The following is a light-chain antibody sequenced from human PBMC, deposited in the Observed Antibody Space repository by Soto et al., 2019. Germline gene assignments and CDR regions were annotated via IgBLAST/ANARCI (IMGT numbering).Light chain of an antibody. Sequence: DIQMTQSPSTLAASVGDRVTITCRASQSISTWLAWYQQKPGTAPKVLIVDASSLESGIPSRFSGSGSGTELTITISSLQPDDFATYYCQQYNSQSWTFGQGTKVDIK. CDR1: QSISTW. V-gene: IGKV1-5*01. CDR2: DAS. CDR3: QQYNSQSWT. J-gene: IGKJ1*01.